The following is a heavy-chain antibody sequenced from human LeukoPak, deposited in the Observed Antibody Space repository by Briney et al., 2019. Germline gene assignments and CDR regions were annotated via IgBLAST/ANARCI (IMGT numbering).Heavy chain of an antibody. Sequence: GGSLRLSCAASGFTFSSYAMHWVRQAPGKGLEWVAVISYDGSNKYYADSVKGRFTISRDNSKNTLYLQMNSLRAEDTAVYYCARDYGGYVGGQGTLVTVSS. CDR3: ARDYGGYV. J-gene: IGHJ4*02. D-gene: IGHD4-23*01. CDR1: GFTFSSYA. V-gene: IGHV3-30*01. CDR2: ISYDGSNK.